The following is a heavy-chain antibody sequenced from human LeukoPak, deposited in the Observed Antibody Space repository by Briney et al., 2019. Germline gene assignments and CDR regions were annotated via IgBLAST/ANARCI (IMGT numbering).Heavy chain of an antibody. CDR2: ISGSGGST. V-gene: IGHV3-23*01. CDR3: AKVGGFGDQWGRYFDY. J-gene: IGHJ4*02. Sequence: GGSLRLSCAASGFTFSSYAMSWVRQAPGKGLEWVSGISGSGGSTYYADSVKGRFTISRDNSKNTLYLQMNSLRAEDTAVYYCAKVGGFGDQWGRYFDYWGQGTLVTVSS. CDR1: GFTFSSYA. D-gene: IGHD3-10*01.